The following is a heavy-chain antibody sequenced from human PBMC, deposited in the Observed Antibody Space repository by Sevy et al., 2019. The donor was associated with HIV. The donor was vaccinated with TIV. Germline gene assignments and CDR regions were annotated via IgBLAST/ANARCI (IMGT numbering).Heavy chain of an antibody. J-gene: IGHJ3*02. Sequence: ASVKVSCKASGGTFSSYAISWVRQAPGQGLEWMGGIIPIFGTANYAQKFQGRVTITADKSTSTAYMELSSLRSEDTAVHYCARAAVDIVAAFDIWGQGTMVTVSS. CDR3: ARAAVDIVAAFDI. D-gene: IGHD5-12*01. CDR1: GGTFSSYA. CDR2: IIPIFGTA. V-gene: IGHV1-69*06.